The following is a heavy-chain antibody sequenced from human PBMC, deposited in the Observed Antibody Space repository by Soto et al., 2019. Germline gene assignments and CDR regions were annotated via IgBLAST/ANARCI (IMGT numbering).Heavy chain of an antibody. CDR3: ATSLRFLEWLLPIDY. D-gene: IGHD3-3*01. V-gene: IGHV1-24*01. CDR2: FDPEDGET. CDR1: GYTLTELS. Sequence: EASVKVSCKVSGYTLTELSMHWVRQAPGKGLEWMGGFDPEDGETIYAQKFQGRVTMTEDTSTDTAYMELSSLRSEDTAVYYCATSLRFLEWLLPIDYWGQGTLVTVSS. J-gene: IGHJ4*02.